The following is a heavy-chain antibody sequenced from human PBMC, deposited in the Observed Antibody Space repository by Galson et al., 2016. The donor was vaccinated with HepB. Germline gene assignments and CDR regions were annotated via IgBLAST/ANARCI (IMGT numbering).Heavy chain of an antibody. Sequence: SLRLSCAASGFIFSDHWMSWVRQAPGKGLDWVASISDSGSSQYYADSVKGRFTVFRDNSKSMLYLQMNDLRVDDTAVYYRADGGYYDKEWFDPWGQGTLVTVAS. CDR2: ISDSGSSQ. CDR1: GFIFSDHW. CDR3: ADGGYYDKEWFDP. V-gene: IGHV3-23*01. D-gene: IGHD3-10*01. J-gene: IGHJ5*02.